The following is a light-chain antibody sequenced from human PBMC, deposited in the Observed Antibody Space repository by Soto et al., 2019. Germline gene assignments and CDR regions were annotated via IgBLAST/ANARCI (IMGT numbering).Light chain of an antibody. CDR2: SAS. J-gene: IGKJ2*01. Sequence: DIQMTQSPSSLSASVGDRVTITCRASQTINKNLNWYQQKPGQAPNLLIYSASDFQSGVPSRFSGSGSGTEFTLTISGLQPADFATYYCQQSFRTPYTFGQGTELEI. CDR3: QQSFRTPYT. CDR1: QTINKN. V-gene: IGKV1-39*01.